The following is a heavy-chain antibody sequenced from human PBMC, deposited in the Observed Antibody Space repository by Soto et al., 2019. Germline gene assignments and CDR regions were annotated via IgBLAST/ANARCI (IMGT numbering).Heavy chain of an antibody. CDR3: ARGRVTMVRGVPLRH. CDR2: INHSGST. Sequence: QVQLQQWGAGLLKPSETLSLTCAVYGGSFSGYYWSWIRQPPGKGLEWIGEINHSGSTNYNPSLKSRVTIXXDXSKXQFSLKLSSVTAADTAVYYCARGRVTMVRGVPLRHWGQGTLVTVSS. D-gene: IGHD3-10*01. CDR1: GGSFSGYY. V-gene: IGHV4-34*01. J-gene: IGHJ4*02.